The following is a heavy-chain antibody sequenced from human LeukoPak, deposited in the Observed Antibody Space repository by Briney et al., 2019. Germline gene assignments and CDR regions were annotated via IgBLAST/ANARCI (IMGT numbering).Heavy chain of an antibody. CDR2: ISSSGSTI. CDR1: GFTFSSYE. Sequence: GGSLRLSCAASGFTFSSYEMNWVRQTPGKGLEWVSYISSSGSTIYYADSVKGRFTISRDNAKNSLYLQMNSLRAEDTAVYYCARELSAVADYWGQGTLVTVSS. J-gene: IGHJ4*02. D-gene: IGHD6-19*01. CDR3: ARELSAVADY. V-gene: IGHV3-48*03.